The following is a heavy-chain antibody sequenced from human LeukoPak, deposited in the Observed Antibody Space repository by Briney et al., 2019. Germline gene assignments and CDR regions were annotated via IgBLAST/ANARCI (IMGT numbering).Heavy chain of an antibody. CDR2: IYLSVIT. J-gene: IGHJ3*02. V-gene: IGHV4-59*08. D-gene: IGHD2-21*01. CDR1: GDSFTYSY. Sequence: SETLSLTCTVSGDSFTYSYWSWIRQPPGKGLEWLGNIYLSVITKSNPSLKSRVTISLDTSKNQLSLRLTSVTAADTAVYYCARRRQVSAYSPYAFDMWGQGTMVTV. CDR3: ARRRQVSAYSPYAFDM.